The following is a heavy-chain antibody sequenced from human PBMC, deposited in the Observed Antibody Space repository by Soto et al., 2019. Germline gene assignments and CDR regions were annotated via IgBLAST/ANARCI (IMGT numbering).Heavy chain of an antibody. Sequence: GASVKVCCEASGGTFSSYAISWVRQARGQGLEWMGGIIPIFGTANYAQKFQGRVTITADESTSTAYMELSSLRSEDTAVYYCARADDYGGNSGWGYYFDYWGQGTLVTVSS. CDR3: ARADDYGGNSGWGYYFDY. CDR1: GGTFSSYA. J-gene: IGHJ4*02. D-gene: IGHD4-17*01. CDR2: IIPIFGTA. V-gene: IGHV1-69*13.